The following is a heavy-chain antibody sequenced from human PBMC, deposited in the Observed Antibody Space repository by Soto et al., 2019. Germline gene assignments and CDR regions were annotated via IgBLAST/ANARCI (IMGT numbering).Heavy chain of an antibody. CDR1: GGTFSSYA. Sequence: QVQLVQSGAEVKKPGSSVKVSCKASGGTFSSYAISWVRQAPGEGLEWMGGIIPMFGSINYAQKLQGRVTIFADESTNIAYMELSSLRSEDTAVYYCASSTYYDFWSGFNWFDHWGQGTLVTVSS. D-gene: IGHD3-3*01. V-gene: IGHV1-69*01. CDR2: IIPMFGSI. J-gene: IGHJ5*02. CDR3: ASSTYYDFWSGFNWFDH.